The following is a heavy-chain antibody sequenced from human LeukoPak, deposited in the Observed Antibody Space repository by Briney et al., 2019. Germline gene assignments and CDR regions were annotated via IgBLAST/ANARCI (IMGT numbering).Heavy chain of an antibody. CDR2: IRYDGSDK. CDR1: GFTFSSHG. V-gene: IGHV3-30*02. Sequence: GGSLRLSCAASGFTFSSHGMHWVRQAPGKGLEWVAFIRYDGSDKYYADSVKGRFTVSRDNSKNTLYLQMNSLRAEDTTVYYCAKASGQAGYCSSTSCHYTFDYWGQGTLVTVSS. D-gene: IGHD2-2*01. J-gene: IGHJ4*02. CDR3: AKASGQAGYCSSTSCHYTFDY.